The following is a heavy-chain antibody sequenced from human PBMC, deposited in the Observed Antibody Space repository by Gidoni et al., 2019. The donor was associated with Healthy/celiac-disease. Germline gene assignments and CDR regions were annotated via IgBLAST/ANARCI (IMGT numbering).Heavy chain of an antibody. J-gene: IGHJ4*02. CDR3: ARRYYDFWSGYPVDY. CDR1: GGSFSGYY. Sequence: QVQLQQWGAGLLKPSETLSLTCAVYGGSFSGYYWSWIRQPPGKGLEWIGEINHSGSTNYNPSLKSRVTISVDTSKNQFSLKLSSVTAADTAVYYCARRYYDFWSGYPVDYWGQGTLVTVSS. CDR2: INHSGST. V-gene: IGHV4-34*01. D-gene: IGHD3-3*01.